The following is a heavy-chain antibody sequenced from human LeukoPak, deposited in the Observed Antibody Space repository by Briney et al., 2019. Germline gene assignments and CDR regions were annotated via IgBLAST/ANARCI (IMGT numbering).Heavy chain of an antibody. CDR3: ARVRGYRDGYNHPFDY. CDR2: IYYSGST. D-gene: IGHD5-24*01. Sequence: PWETLSLTCTVSGGSVSSYYWSWIRQPPGKGLEWIGYIYYSGSTNYNPSLKSRVTISVDTSKNQFSLKLSSVTAADTAVYYCARVRGYRDGYNHPFDYWGQGTLVPVSS. CDR1: GGSVSSYY. J-gene: IGHJ4*02. V-gene: IGHV4-59*02.